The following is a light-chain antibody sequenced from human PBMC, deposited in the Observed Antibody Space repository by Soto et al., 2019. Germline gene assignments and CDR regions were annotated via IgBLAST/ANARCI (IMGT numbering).Light chain of an antibody. Sequence: QAVVTQPPSASGTPGQRVTISCSGSSSNIGSNTVNWYQQLPGTAPKLLIYSNSLRPSGVPDRFSASKSGTSASLAIGGLQSADEADYHCAAWDDSLNGMIFGGGTQLTVL. J-gene: IGLJ2*01. CDR2: SNS. CDR3: AAWDDSLNGMI. V-gene: IGLV1-44*01. CDR1: SSNIGSNT.